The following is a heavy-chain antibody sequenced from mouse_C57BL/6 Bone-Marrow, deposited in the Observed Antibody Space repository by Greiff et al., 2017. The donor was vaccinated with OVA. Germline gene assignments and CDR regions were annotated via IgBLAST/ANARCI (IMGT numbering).Heavy chain of an antibody. CDR1: GFTFSSYA. CDR3: TRERGKKWFAY. CDR2: ISSGGDYI. Sequence: EVKLMESGEGLVKPGGSLKLSCAASGFTFSSYAMSWVRQTPEKRLEWVAYISSGGDYIYYADTVKGRFTISRDNARNTLYLQMSSLKSEDTAMYYCTRERGKKWFAYWGQGTLVTVSA. V-gene: IGHV5-9-1*02. J-gene: IGHJ3*01.